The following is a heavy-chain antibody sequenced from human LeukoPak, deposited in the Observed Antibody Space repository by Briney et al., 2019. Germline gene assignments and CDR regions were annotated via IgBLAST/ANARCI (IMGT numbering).Heavy chain of an antibody. J-gene: IGHJ4*02. CDR2: IYYSGST. D-gene: IGHD1-26*01. CDR1: GGSISSGGYY. Sequence: SETLSLTCTVSGGSISSGGYYWSWIRQHPGKGLEWIGYIYYSGSTYYNPSLRSRVTISVNTSKNQVSLKLTSVTAADTAVYYCASRDSGSDYWGQGTLVTVSS. CDR3: ASRDSGSDY. V-gene: IGHV4-61*08.